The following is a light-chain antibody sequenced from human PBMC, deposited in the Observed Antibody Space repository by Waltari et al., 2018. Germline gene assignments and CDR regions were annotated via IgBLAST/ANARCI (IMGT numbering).Light chain of an antibody. V-gene: IGKV3-15*01. CDR2: GAS. Sequence: EIVMTQSPATLSVSPGERATLSCRASKSVSSNFAWYQQKPGQAPGLLIYGASTRATGIPARFSGSGSGTEFTLTISSLQSEDFAVYYCQQYNNWPFTFGQGTKLEIK. J-gene: IGKJ2*01. CDR1: KSVSSN. CDR3: QQYNNWPFT.